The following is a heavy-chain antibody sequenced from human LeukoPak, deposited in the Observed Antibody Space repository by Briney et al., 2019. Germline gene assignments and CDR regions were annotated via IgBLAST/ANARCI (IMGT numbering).Heavy chain of an antibody. Sequence: GGSLRLSCTASGFSFSGHWMHWARQLPGKGLVWVSRISPTGSTTSYADSVKGRFTVSRDNAKNTPYLQVNNLRAEDTAVYYCARGPNSNWSGLDFRGQGTLLTVSS. CDR3: ARGPNSNWSGLDF. V-gene: IGHV3-74*01. D-gene: IGHD6-6*01. CDR2: ISPTGSTT. CDR1: GFSFSGHW. J-gene: IGHJ4*02.